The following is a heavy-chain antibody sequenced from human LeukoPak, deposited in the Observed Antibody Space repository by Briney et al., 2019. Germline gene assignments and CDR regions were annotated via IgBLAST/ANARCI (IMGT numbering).Heavy chain of an antibody. D-gene: IGHD6-13*01. V-gene: IGHV1-69*05. CDR3: ARDLIAAAEEGAFDI. J-gene: IGHJ3*02. CDR2: IIPIFGTA. CDR1: GGTFSSYA. Sequence: SVKVSCKASGGTFSSYAISWVRQAPGQGLEWMGRIIPIFGTANYAQKFQGRVTITTDESTSTAYMELSSLRSEDTAVYYCARDLIAAAEEGAFDIWGRGTMVTVSS.